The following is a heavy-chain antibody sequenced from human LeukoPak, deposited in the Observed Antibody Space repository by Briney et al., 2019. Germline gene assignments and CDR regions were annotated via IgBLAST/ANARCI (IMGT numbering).Heavy chain of an antibody. Sequence: GASVKVSCKASGYTFTSYAMNWVRQAPGQGLEWMGWINTNTGNPTYAQGFTGRFVFSLDTSVSTAYLQISSLKAEDTAVYYCARLDLKQWLNGGGDYWGQGTLVTVSS. D-gene: IGHD6-19*01. CDR2: INTNTGNP. J-gene: IGHJ4*02. V-gene: IGHV7-4-1*02. CDR1: GYTFTSYA. CDR3: ARLDLKQWLNGGGDY.